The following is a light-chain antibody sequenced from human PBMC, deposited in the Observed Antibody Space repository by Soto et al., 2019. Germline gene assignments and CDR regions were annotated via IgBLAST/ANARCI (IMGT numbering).Light chain of an antibody. CDR1: QSVGIN. V-gene: IGKV3-15*01. CDR2: DAS. Sequence: EIVLTQSPGTLSVSLGERATVSCRASQSVGINLAWYQQRPGQTHRLLIYDASTRATGVPARFSGSGSGTEFSLTVSSLQAEDSAVYYCQHYSGWPLFGPGTRV. CDR3: QHYSGWPL. J-gene: IGKJ3*01.